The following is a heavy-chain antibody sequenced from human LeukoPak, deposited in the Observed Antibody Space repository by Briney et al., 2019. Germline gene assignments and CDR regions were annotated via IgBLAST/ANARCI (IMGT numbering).Heavy chain of an antibody. CDR1: GFSFSTNG. CDR2: IWYDGSKK. J-gene: IGHJ4*02. Sequence: PGRSLRLSCAASGFSFSTNGMHWVRQVPGKGLDWVAVIWYDGSKKYYADSVKGRFTLSRDVSKSTLYLQMNSLRADDTATYYCVRDPGVLAYYFDSWGQGTLVTVSS. CDR3: VRDPGVLAYYFDS. D-gene: IGHD6-6*01. V-gene: IGHV3-33*01.